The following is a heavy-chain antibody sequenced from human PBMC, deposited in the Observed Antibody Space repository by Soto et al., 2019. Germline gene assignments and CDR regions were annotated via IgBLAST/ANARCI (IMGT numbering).Heavy chain of an antibody. D-gene: IGHD2-15*01. CDR1: GGSISGTNW. Sequence: QVQLQESGPGLVKPSGTLTLICAVSGGSISGTNWWCWIRQSPEKGLELIGEIYHSGNNNYNPSLTSRLSISVDKSTTQFALTLRSVTAANTALYFCATGRGDCSDWGQGPLVTVSS. CDR3: ATGRGDCSD. V-gene: IGHV4-4*02. J-gene: IGHJ4*02. CDR2: IYHSGNN.